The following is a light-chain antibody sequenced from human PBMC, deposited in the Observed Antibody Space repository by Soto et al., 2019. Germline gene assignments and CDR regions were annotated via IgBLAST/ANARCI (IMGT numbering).Light chain of an antibody. CDR3: QKSYSSPRT. Sequence: DFQMTQSPSSLSAYVGHRVTITCYSSQSLISYLNWYQQQAGKAHHLLIYAASSLQSGVPARFSGGGSGTPFILSFSSLQTEGSAIYYCQKSYSSPRTFGQGTKLEI. CDR1: QSLISY. V-gene: IGKV1-39*01. J-gene: IGKJ2*01. CDR2: AAS.